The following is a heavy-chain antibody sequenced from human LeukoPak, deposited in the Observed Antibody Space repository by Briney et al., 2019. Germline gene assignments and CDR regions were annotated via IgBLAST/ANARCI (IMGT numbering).Heavy chain of an antibody. Sequence: ASVKVSCKASGYTFTGYYMHWLRQAPGQGLEWMGWINPHSGDTNYAQKFQGRVTMTRDASISTAYMEVSRLTSDDTAVYYCARFDSYSHDAFDMWGQGTMVTVSS. CDR3: ARFDSYSHDAFDM. CDR1: GYTFTGYY. J-gene: IGHJ3*02. D-gene: IGHD5-18*01. V-gene: IGHV1-2*02. CDR2: INPHSGDT.